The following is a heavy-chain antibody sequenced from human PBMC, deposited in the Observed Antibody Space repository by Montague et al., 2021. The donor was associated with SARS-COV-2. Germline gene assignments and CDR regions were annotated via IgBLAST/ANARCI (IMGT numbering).Heavy chain of an antibody. D-gene: IGHD2-21*02. Sequence: PALVKPTQTLTLTCTFSGFSLSTSGMCVSWICQPPGKALEWLALIDWDDDKYYSTSLKTRLTISKDTSKNQVVLTMTNMDPVDTATYYCARMSVVVTAIHHYYYGMDVWGQGTTVTVSS. CDR3: ARMSVVVTAIHHYYYGMDV. V-gene: IGHV2-70*01. J-gene: IGHJ6*02. CDR1: GFSLSTSGMC. CDR2: IDWDDDK.